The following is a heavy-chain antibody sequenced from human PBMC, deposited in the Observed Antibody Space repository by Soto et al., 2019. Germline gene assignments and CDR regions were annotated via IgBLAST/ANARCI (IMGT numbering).Heavy chain of an antibody. CDR2: INPNSGGT. D-gene: IGHD5-12*01. J-gene: IGHJ4*02. V-gene: IGHV1-2*02. Sequence: ASVKVSCKASGYTFSDYYIHWVRQAPGQGLEWMGWINPNSGGTKYAPKFQGGVTMTRDTSKNQFSLKLRSVTAADTAMYYCAREKGYISGPKNFDSWGQGTLVTVSS. CDR1: GYTFSDYY. CDR3: AREKGYISGPKNFDS.